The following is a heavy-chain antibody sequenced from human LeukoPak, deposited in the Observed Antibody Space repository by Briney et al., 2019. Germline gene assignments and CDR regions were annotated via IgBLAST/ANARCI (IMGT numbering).Heavy chain of an antibody. CDR3: ARVGYDFWSGYVY. Sequence: PGGSLRLSCAASGFTFSSYSMNWVRQAPGKGLEWVSSISSSSSYIYYADSVKGRFTISRDNAKNSLYLQMNSLRAEDTAEYYCARVGYDFWSGYVYWGQGTLVTVSS. CDR2: ISSSSSYI. CDR1: GFTFSSYS. D-gene: IGHD3-3*01. J-gene: IGHJ4*02. V-gene: IGHV3-21*01.